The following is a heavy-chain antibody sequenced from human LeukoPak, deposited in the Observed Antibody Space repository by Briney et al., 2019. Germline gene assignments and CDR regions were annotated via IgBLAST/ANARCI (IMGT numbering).Heavy chain of an antibody. V-gene: IGHV3-48*04. Sequence: GGSLRLSCAASGFTFSSYSMNWVRQAPGKGLEWVSYISSSSSTIYYADSVKGRFTISRDNAKNSLYLQMNSLRAEDTAVYYCAKDGSGSYLEGDYWGQGTLVTVSS. D-gene: IGHD1-26*01. CDR3: AKDGSGSYLEGDY. CDR2: ISSSSSTI. CDR1: GFTFSSYS. J-gene: IGHJ4*02.